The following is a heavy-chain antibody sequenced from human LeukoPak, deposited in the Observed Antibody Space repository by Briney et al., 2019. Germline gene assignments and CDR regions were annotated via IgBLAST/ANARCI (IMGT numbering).Heavy chain of an antibody. D-gene: IGHD3-10*01. V-gene: IGHV3-23*01. CDR3: AARREYYYGSGSYYYYYYGMEV. Sequence: QPGRSLRLSCAASGFTFSIYAMSWVRQAPGKGLEWVSAISSSGGSTYYADSVRGRFTVSRDNSKNTLYLQMNSLRAEDTAVYYCAARREYYYGSGSYYYYYYGMEVWGQGTTVTVSS. CDR2: ISSSGGST. CDR1: GFTFSIYA. J-gene: IGHJ6*02.